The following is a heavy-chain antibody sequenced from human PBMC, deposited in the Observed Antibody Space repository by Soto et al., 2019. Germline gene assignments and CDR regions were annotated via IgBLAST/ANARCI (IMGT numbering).Heavy chain of an antibody. CDR1: GGSFSGYY. Sequence: QVQLQQWGAGLLKPSETLSLTCAVYGGSFSGYYWSWIRQPPGKGLEWIGEINHSGSTNYNPSLKSRVTISVDTSKNQFSLKLSSVTAADTAVYYCARYIAARARKSQFDYWCQGTLVTVSS. D-gene: IGHD6-6*01. CDR3: ARYIAARARKSQFDY. J-gene: IGHJ4*02. CDR2: INHSGST. V-gene: IGHV4-34*01.